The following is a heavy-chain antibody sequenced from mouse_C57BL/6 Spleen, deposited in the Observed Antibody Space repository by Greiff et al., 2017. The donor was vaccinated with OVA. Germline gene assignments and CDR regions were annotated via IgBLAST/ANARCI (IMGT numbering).Heavy chain of an antibody. V-gene: IGHV1-80*01. Sequence: VQLQQSGAELVKPGASVKISCKASGYAFSSYWMNWVKQRPGKGLEWIGQIYPGDGDTNYNGKFKGKATLTADKTSSTAYMQRSSLNYEDSAVYFCARGYSNFPFDYWGKGTTLTVSS. CDR2: IYPGDGDT. J-gene: IGHJ2*01. D-gene: IGHD2-5*01. CDR3: ARGYSNFPFDY. CDR1: GYAFSSYW.